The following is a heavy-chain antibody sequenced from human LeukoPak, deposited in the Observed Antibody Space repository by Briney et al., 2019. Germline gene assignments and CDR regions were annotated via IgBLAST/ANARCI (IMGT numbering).Heavy chain of an antibody. CDR1: GDTFSSFS. V-gene: IGHV1-69*13. J-gene: IGHJ3*02. CDR3: ARNVMGTTLTDAFDI. Sequence: SVKVSCKASGDTFSSFSITWVRQAPGQGPEWMGGIIPIFGTANYAEKFQGGVTIIADESTSTAFMELRSLRSEDTAMYYCARNVMGTTLTDAFDIWGQGTLVTVSS. D-gene: IGHD1-7*01. CDR2: IIPIFGTA.